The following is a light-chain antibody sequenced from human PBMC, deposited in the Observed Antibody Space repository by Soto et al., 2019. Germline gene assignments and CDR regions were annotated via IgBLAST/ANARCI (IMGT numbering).Light chain of an antibody. CDR1: KLGEKY. J-gene: IGLJ1*01. Sequence: SYELTQPPSVSVSPGQTASITCSGEKLGEKYACWYQQKPGQSPVLVIYQDSKLPSGIPERFSGSNSGNTATLTISGTQAMDEADYYCQAWDSSTYVLGTGTKLTVL. CDR2: QDS. V-gene: IGLV3-1*01. CDR3: QAWDSSTYV.